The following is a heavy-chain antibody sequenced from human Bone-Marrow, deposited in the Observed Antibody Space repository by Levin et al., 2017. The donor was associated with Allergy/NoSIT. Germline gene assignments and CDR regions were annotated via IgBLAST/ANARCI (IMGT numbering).Heavy chain of an antibody. Sequence: GESLKISCAASGFTFSSYGMHWVRQAPGKGLEWVAVIWYDGSNKYYADSVKGRFTISRDNSKNTLYLQMNSLRAEDTAVYYCARDLSYYGSGANSVWGYYFDYGGQGTLVTVSS. CDR1: GFTFSSYG. CDR3: ARDLSYYGSGANSVWGYYFDY. J-gene: IGHJ4*02. CDR2: IWYDGSNK. V-gene: IGHV3-33*01. D-gene: IGHD3-10*01.